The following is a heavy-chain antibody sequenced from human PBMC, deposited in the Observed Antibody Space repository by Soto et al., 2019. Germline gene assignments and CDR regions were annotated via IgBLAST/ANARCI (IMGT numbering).Heavy chain of an antibody. V-gene: IGHV3-74*01. D-gene: IGHD2-21*02. CDR2: LQTDGSHP. CDR1: GFKFDYYW. Sequence: EVQLVESGGGLVQPGGSLRLSCVASGFKFDYYWMHWVRQAPGGGLMWISRLQTDGSHPAYADSVKGRFTISRDNAKNTLYLQMNNLRVEDKAIYYCARGGDPDYWGQGTLVTVSS. CDR3: ARGGDPDY. J-gene: IGHJ4*02.